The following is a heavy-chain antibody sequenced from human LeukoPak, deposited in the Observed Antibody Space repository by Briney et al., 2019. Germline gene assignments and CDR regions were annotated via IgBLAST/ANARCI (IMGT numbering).Heavy chain of an antibody. CDR3: ARDRGYSYGYYYYYYMDV. CDR1: GGSISSYY. D-gene: IGHD5-18*01. J-gene: IGHJ6*03. Sequence: SETLSLTCTVSGGSISSYYRSWIRQPPGKGLEWIGYIYYSGSTNYNPSLKSRVTISVDTSKNQFSLKLSSVTAADTAVYYCARDRGYSYGYYYYYYMDVWGKGTTVTVSS. CDR2: IYYSGST. V-gene: IGHV4-59*01.